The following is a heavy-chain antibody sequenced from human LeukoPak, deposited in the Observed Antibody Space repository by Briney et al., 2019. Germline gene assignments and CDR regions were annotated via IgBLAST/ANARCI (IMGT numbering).Heavy chain of an antibody. J-gene: IGHJ3*01. CDR3: ARDVPFDDVFDL. CDR1: GFTFSSYW. V-gene: IGHV3-74*01. Sequence: GGSLRLSSAASGFTFSSYWMHWVRQAPGKGLVWVSRINKDGSTTTYADSVKGRFTISRDNAKNTLYLQMNSLRAEDTAVYYCARDVPFDDVFDLWGQGTVVTVSS. CDR2: INKDGSTT.